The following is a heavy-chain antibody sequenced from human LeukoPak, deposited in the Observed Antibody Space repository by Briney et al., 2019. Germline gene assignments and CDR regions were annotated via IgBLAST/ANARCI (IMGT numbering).Heavy chain of an antibody. V-gene: IGHV3-48*04. Sequence: GGSLRLSCAASGFTFSSYWMHWVRQAPGKGLEWVSYISSSGSTIYYADSMKGRFTISRDNAKNSLYLQMNSLRAEDTAVYYCARVSKNYYDSSGYLDYWGQGTLVTVSS. J-gene: IGHJ4*02. CDR3: ARVSKNYYDSSGYLDY. CDR1: GFTFSSYW. CDR2: ISSSGSTI. D-gene: IGHD3-22*01.